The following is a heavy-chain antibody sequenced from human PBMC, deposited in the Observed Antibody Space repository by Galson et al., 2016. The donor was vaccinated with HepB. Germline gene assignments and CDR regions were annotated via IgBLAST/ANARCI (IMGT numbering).Heavy chain of an antibody. V-gene: IGHV6-1*01. D-gene: IGHD4-17*01. Sequence: CAISGDSVSSNSVTWNWIRQSPSRGLEWLGRTYYRSRWGWDQDCAISVKSRISINPDTSGNQFSLQLRSVTPEDTAVYYCARATDYGDYANGMDVWDKGTMVTVSS. CDR2: TYYRSRWGWDQ. CDR3: ARATDYGDYANGMDV. J-gene: IGHJ6*04. CDR1: GDSVSSNSVT.